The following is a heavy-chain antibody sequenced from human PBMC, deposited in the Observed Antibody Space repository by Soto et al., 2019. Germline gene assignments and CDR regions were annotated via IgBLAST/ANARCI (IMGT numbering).Heavy chain of an antibody. CDR2: IYYSGST. V-gene: IGHV4-59*01. Sequence: PSETLSLTCTVSGGSISSYYWSWIRQPPGKGLEWIGYIYYSGSTNYNPSLKSRVTISVDTSKNQFSLKVRSVTAADTAVYYCARERAAAGSNWFDPWGQGTQVTVSS. CDR1: GGSISSYY. CDR3: ARERAAAGSNWFDP. D-gene: IGHD6-13*01. J-gene: IGHJ5*02.